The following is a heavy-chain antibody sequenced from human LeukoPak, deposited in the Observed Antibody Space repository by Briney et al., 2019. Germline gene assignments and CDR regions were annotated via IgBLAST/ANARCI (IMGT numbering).Heavy chain of an antibody. CDR3: ARIRVAAARCGDAFDI. CDR1: GFSLNSGGVG. D-gene: IGHD2-15*01. CDR2: IDWDDDK. Sequence: SGPTLVKPTQTLTLTCTFSGFSLNSGGVGVGWIRQPPGKALEWLARIDWDDDKYYSTSLKTRLTISKDTSKNQVVLTMTNMDPVDTATYYCARIRVAAARCGDAFDIWGQGTMVTVSS. V-gene: IGHV2-70*11. J-gene: IGHJ3*02.